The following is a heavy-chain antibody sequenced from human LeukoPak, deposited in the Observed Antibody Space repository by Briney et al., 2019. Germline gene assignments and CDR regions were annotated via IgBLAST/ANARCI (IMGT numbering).Heavy chain of an antibody. D-gene: IGHD3-10*01. CDR2: INPNSGGT. J-gene: IGHJ5*02. CDR3: ARDLMVRGVLKLIINWFDP. CDR1: GYTFAGYY. V-gene: IGHV1-2*02. Sequence: ASVKVSCKASGYTFAGYYMHWVRQAPGQGLEWMGWINPNSGGTNYAQKFQGRVTMTRDTSISTAYMELSRPRSDDTAVYYCARDLMVRGVLKLIINWFDPWGQGTLVTVSS.